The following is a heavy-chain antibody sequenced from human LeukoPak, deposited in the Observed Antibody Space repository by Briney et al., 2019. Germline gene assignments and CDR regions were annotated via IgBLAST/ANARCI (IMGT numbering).Heavy chain of an antibody. J-gene: IGHJ4*02. CDR1: GYSISSGYD. Sequence: SETLSLTCTVCGYSISSGYDWGWILQRPGKEREWIGSIYHSGSTYNNPSLKRRVTISVDTSKNQFSLKLSSVTAADTAVYYCARDMGIAAVHGGDYWGQGTLVTVSS. CDR3: ARDMGIAAVHGGDY. CDR2: IYHSGST. V-gene: IGHV4-38-2*02. D-gene: IGHD6-13*01.